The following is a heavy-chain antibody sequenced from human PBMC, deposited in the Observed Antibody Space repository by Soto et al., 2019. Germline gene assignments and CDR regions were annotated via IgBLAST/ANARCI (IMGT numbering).Heavy chain of an antibody. CDR3: TRSDIFDV. V-gene: IGHV3-48*03. D-gene: IGHD3-9*01. J-gene: IGHJ6*02. Sequence: GGSLRLSCAASGFTFSRFELHWVRQAPGKGLEWISYISSSGSTAYYASSVEGRFTISRENANNFFYLQMNNLRAGDTAVYYCTRSDIFDVWGQGTTVTVSS. CDR2: ISSSGSTA. CDR1: GFTFSRFE.